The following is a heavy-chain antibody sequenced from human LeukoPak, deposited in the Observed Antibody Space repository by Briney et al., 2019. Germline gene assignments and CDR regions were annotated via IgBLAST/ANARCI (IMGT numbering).Heavy chain of an antibody. CDR1: GGSIRGSGYY. CDR2: INHSGST. Sequence: SETLSLTCSVSGGSIRGSGYYWSWIRQPPGKGLEWIGEINHSGSTNYNPSLKSRVTISVDTSKNQFSLKLSSVTAADTAVYYCARGSLELAEVPTPFGDWGQGTLVTVSS. J-gene: IGHJ4*02. CDR3: ARGSLELAEVPTPFGD. V-gene: IGHV4-34*01. D-gene: IGHD1-7*01.